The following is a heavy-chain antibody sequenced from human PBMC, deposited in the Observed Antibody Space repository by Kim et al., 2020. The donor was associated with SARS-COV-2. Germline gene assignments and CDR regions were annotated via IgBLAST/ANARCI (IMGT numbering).Heavy chain of an antibody. D-gene: IGHD4-17*01. Sequence: ASVKVSCKASGYSFINYAMHWVRQAPGQGLEWMGWINAGSGNTKYSQRFQDRVTITRDTSANIAYMELSSLTSEDTAVYYCARGGPVGERWVYWGQGTLVTVSS. CDR1: GYSFINYA. V-gene: IGHV1-3*01. CDR2: INAGSGNT. J-gene: IGHJ4*02. CDR3: ARGGPVGERWVY.